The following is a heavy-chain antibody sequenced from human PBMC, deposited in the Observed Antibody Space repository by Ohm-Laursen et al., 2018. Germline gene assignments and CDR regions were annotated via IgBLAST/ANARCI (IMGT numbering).Heavy chain of an antibody. CDR2: ISSSSSYI. D-gene: IGHD3-16*01. J-gene: IGHJ4*02. CDR3: ALTKPLGGVGYFDY. CDR1: GFTFSSYS. Sequence: SLRLSCSASGFTFSSYSMNWVRQAPGKGLEWVSSISSSSSYIYYADSVKGRFTISRDNAKNSLYLQMNSLRAEDAAVYYCALTKPLGGVGYFDYWGQGTLVTVSS. V-gene: IGHV3-21*04.